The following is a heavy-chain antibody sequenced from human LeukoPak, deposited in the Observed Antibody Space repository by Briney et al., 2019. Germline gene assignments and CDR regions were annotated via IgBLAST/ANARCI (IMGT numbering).Heavy chain of an antibody. CDR1: GFTFSSYG. D-gene: IGHD3-16*02. V-gene: IGHV3-33*01. CDR3: ARSRPVGGVIVPFDY. J-gene: IGHJ4*02. CDR2: IWYDGSNK. Sequence: GGSLRLSCAASGFTFSSYGMHWVRQAPGKGLEWVAVIWYDGSNKYSADSVKGRFTISRDNSKNTLYLQMNSLRAEDTAAYYCARSRPVGGVIVPFDYWGQGTLATVSS.